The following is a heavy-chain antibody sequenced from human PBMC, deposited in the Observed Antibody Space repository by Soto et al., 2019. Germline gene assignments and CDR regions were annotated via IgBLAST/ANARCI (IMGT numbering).Heavy chain of an antibody. CDR1: GYSCAGYW. Sequence: EFLKIWFKGSGYSCAGYWITWVRQKPGKGLEWMGRIDPSDSQTYYSPSFRGHVTISVTKSITTVFLQWSSLRASDTAMYYCARQIYDSDTGPNFQYYFDSWGQGTPVTVSS. D-gene: IGHD3-22*01. V-gene: IGHV5-10-1*01. CDR3: ARQIYDSDTGPNFQYYFDS. J-gene: IGHJ4*02. CDR2: IDPSDSQT.